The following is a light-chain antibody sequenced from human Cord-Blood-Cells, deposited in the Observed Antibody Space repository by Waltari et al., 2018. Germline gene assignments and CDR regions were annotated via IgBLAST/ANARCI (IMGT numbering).Light chain of an antibody. Sequence: SYDLTQPPSGSASPGQTARSTCPGDALPQKYAYWYQQKSGQAPVLVIYEDSKRPSGIPERFSGSSSGTMATLTISGAQVEDEADYYCYSTDSSGNHRVFGGGTKLTVL. V-gene: IGLV3-10*01. CDR1: ALPQKY. CDR3: YSTDSSGNHRV. CDR2: EDS. J-gene: IGLJ2*01.